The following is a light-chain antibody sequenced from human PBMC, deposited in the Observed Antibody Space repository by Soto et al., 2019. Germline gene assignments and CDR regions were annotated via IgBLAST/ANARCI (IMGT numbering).Light chain of an antibody. CDR1: SSDVGGSNF. CDR2: EVS. J-gene: IGLJ2*01. V-gene: IGLV2-8*01. Sequence: QSVLTQPPSASGSPEQSVTISCTGTSSDVGGSNFVSWYQQHPGKAPKLMISEVSKRPSGVPARFSGSKSGNTASLTVSGLQADDEADYYCSAYAGRNSLVFGGGTKLTVL. CDR3: SAYAGRNSLV.